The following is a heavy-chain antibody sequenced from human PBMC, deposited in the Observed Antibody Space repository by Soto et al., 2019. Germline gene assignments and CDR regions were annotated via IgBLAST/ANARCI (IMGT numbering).Heavy chain of an antibody. CDR1: GFSFSSHD. Sequence: QVQLVESGGGVVQPGRSLRLSCAASGFSFSSHDMHWVRQAPGKGLEWVSIISYDGSKKAYADSVKGRFTISRDNSKNTLSLQMNSLRADDTAVYYCASRGYRYGFYALDIWGQGTMVTVSS. CDR3: ASRGYRYGFYALDI. J-gene: IGHJ3*02. D-gene: IGHD5-18*01. V-gene: IGHV3-30*03. CDR2: ISYDGSKK.